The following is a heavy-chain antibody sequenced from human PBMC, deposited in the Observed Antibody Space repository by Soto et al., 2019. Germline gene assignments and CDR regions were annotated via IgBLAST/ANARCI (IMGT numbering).Heavy chain of an antibody. CDR3: ARDGLRFYYDSSGYFDY. CDR2: ISYDGSNK. Sequence: QVQLVESGGGVVQHGRSLRLSCAASGFTFSSYAMHWVRQAPGKGLEWVAVISYDGSNKYYADSVKGRFTISRDNSKNTLYLQMNSLRAEDTAVYYCARDGLRFYYDSSGYFDYWGQGTLVTVSS. V-gene: IGHV3-30-3*01. D-gene: IGHD3-22*01. J-gene: IGHJ4*02. CDR1: GFTFSSYA.